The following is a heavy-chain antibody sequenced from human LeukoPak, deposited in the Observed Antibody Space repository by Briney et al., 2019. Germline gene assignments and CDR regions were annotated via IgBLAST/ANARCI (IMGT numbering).Heavy chain of an antibody. V-gene: IGHV3-64*01. CDR1: GFTFSNYP. CDR2: ISSDGGST. Sequence: PGGSLRLSCAASGFTFSNYPMHWVRQAPGKGLEYVSAISSDGGSTYYANPVEGRFTISRDNSKNTLYLQMGSLRAEDMAVYYCARVGVEAAAGFDYWGQGTLVTVSS. J-gene: IGHJ4*02. D-gene: IGHD6-13*01. CDR3: ARVGVEAAAGFDY.